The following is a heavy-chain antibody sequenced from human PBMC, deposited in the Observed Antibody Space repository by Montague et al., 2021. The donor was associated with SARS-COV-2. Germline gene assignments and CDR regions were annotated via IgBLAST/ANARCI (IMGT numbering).Heavy chain of an antibody. CDR2: IYYSGST. J-gene: IGHJ5*02. Sequence: SETLSLTCTVSGGSVGSSHYYWAWIRQPPGKGLEWIVTIYYSGSTYYNPSPRSRVTMDVDTSTNQFSLKSNSVTAADTAVYFCARGLYNWNYEHWFDTWGQGTLVTVSS. CDR1: GGSVGSSHYY. V-gene: IGHV4-39*01. CDR3: ARGLYNWNYEHWFDT. D-gene: IGHD1-7*01.